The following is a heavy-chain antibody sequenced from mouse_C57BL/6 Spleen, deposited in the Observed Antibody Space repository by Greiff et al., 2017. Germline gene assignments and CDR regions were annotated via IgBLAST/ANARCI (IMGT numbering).Heavy chain of an antibody. CDR3: SRTGTCFDV. CDR2: IDPNSGGT. D-gene: IGHD4-1*01. J-gene: IGHJ1*03. V-gene: IGHV1-72*01. CDR1: GYTFTSYW. Sequence: QVQLQQPGAELVKPGASVKLSCKASGYTFTSYWMNWVKQRPGRGLEWIGRIDPNSGGTKYNEKFKGKATLTVDKASSTAYMQLRMLTSEDAAVYYYSRTGTCFDVWGRGTTVTVSS.